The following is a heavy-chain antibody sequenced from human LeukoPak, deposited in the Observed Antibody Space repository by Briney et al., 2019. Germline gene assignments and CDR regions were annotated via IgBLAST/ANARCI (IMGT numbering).Heavy chain of an antibody. D-gene: IGHD3-3*01. CDR3: ARDRFLEWSLGY. CDR2: INPNSGGT. Sequence: ASVKVSCKASGYTFTGYYMHWVRQAPGQGLEWMGWINPNSGGTNYAQKFQGWVTMTRDTSTSTVYMELSSLRSEDTAVYYCARDRFLEWSLGYWGQGTLVTVSS. J-gene: IGHJ4*02. CDR1: GYTFTGYY. V-gene: IGHV1-2*04.